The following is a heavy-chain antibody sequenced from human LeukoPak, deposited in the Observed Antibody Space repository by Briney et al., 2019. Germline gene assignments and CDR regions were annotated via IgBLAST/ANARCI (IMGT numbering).Heavy chain of an antibody. CDR1: EFTISNLC. D-gene: IGHD2-8*01. J-gene: IGHJ5*02. Sequence: GASLRLSCAASEFTISNLCRRWVRQAPEKGLVWLALFYGGGSFTMYADSVKGPFTISRDNAVNRVYLQVNSLRVEDTAVYYCARVNGTNGYVSWGQGSLVTVSS. V-gene: IGHV3-74*03. CDR2: FYGGGSFT. CDR3: ARVNGTNGYVS.